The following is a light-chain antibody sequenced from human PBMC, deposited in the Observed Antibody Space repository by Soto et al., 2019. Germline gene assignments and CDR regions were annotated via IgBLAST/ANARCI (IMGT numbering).Light chain of an antibody. V-gene: IGKV1-5*03. CDR1: QSISSW. J-gene: IGKJ1*01. CDR2: NAS. CDR3: QQFNSYSWT. Sequence: DIKMTQSPSTLSGSVGDRVTITCRASQSISSWLAWYQRKPGKAPKLLIYNASNLESGVPSRFSGSGSGTEYTLTISSLQADDFATYYCQQFNSYSWTFGQGTKVDIK.